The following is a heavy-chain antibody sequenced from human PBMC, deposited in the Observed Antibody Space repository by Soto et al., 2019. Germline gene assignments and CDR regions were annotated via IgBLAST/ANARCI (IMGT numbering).Heavy chain of an antibody. V-gene: IGHV1-69*08. J-gene: IGHJ4*02. CDR1: GGTFSPYT. Sequence: QVQLVQSGAEVKKPGSSVTVSCKASGGTFSPYTINWVRQAPGQGLEWMGRIIPFHGVTNYAQKFQARVTITADKSTSTAYMELSGLRFEDTAMYYCTRDWESTVSTWSFGGFWCRGTLVTVYS. CDR3: TRDWESTVSTWSFGGF. CDR2: IIPFHGVT. D-gene: IGHD3-10*01.